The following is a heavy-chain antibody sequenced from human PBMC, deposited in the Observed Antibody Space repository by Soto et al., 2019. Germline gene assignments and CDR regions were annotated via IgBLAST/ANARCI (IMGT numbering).Heavy chain of an antibody. CDR2: IAYTGIT. CDR1: GGPIRSYY. Sequence: QVHLQESGPGLLKPSETLSLTCGVSGGPIRSYYLSWVRQAPGKGLEWIAYIAYTGITGYNPALRSRVTISGDTSQNLFSLKMTSVTAADTAVYYCAREGFSGYEALDYWGQGILVTVS. D-gene: IGHD5-12*01. CDR3: AREGFSGYEALDY. V-gene: IGHV4-59*01. J-gene: IGHJ4*02.